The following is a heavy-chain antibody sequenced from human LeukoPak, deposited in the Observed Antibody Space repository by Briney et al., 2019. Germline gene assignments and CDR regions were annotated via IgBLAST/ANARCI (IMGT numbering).Heavy chain of an antibody. CDR2: ISYDGSNK. CDR1: GFTFSSYA. CDR3: ARGPYDFWSGSYFDY. Sequence: GGSLRLSCAASGFTFSSYAMHWVRQAPGKGLEWVAVISYDGSNKYYADSVKGRFTISRDNSKNTLYLQMNSLRAEDTAVYYCARGPYDFWSGSYFDYWGQGTLVTVSS. D-gene: IGHD3-3*01. V-gene: IGHV3-30*14. J-gene: IGHJ4*02.